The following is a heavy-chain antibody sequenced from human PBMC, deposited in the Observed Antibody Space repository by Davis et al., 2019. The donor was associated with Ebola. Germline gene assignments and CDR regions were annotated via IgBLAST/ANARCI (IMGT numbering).Heavy chain of an antibody. Sequence: GESLKISCAASGFTFSSYWMSWVRQAPGKGLEWVANIKQDGSEKYYVDSVKGRFTISRDNAKNSLYLQMNSLRAEDTAVYYCARSAGYSSGWYQDDYWGQGTLVTVSS. CDR3: ARSAGYSSGWYQDDY. J-gene: IGHJ4*02. CDR1: GFTFSSYW. V-gene: IGHV3-7*01. CDR2: IKQDGSEK. D-gene: IGHD6-19*01.